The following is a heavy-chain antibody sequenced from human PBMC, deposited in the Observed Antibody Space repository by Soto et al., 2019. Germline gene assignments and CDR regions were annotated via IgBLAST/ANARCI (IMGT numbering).Heavy chain of an antibody. V-gene: IGHV5-51*01. CDR2: IYPGDSDT. Sequence: EVQLVQSGAEVKKPGESLKISCKGSGYSFTSYWIGWVRQMPGKGLEWMGIIYPGDSDTRYSPSFQGQVTISADKSISTAYLQWSSLKASDTAMYYCARLDCSGGSCYSSGAYYGMDVWGQGTTVTVSS. CDR1: GYSFTSYW. D-gene: IGHD2-15*01. J-gene: IGHJ6*02. CDR3: ARLDCSGGSCYSSGAYYGMDV.